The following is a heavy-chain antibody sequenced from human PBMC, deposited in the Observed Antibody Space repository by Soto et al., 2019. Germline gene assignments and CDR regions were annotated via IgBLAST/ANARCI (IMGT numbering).Heavy chain of an antibody. D-gene: IGHD2-8*01. Sequence: LGESLKISCKGSGYSFTSYWIGWVRQMPGKGLEWMGIIYPGDSDTRYSPSFQGLVTISADKSISTAYLQWSSLKASDTAVYYCTRDTREVYAIRYYGMDVWGQGTTVTVSS. CDR2: IYPGDSDT. CDR3: TRDTREVYAIRYYGMDV. CDR1: GYSFTSYW. J-gene: IGHJ6*02. V-gene: IGHV5-51*01.